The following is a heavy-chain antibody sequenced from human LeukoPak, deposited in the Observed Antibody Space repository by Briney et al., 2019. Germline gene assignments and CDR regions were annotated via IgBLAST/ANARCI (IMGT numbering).Heavy chain of an antibody. CDR2: ISSSGGST. D-gene: IGHD2-2*01. J-gene: IGHJ4*02. V-gene: IGHV3-23*01. CDR3: ARDALGYCGSTSCYWVIGYFDY. Sequence: GGSLRLSCAVSGFTLRNYAMSRVRQAPGKGLEWVSAISSSGGSTYYADSVKGRFTISRDNSKNTLYLQMNSLRAEDTAVYYCARDALGYCGSTSCYWVIGYFDYWDQGTLVTVSS. CDR1: GFTLRNYA.